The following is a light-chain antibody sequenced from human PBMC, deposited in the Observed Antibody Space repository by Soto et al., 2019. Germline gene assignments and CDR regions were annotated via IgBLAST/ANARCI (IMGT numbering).Light chain of an antibody. CDR1: QSISSY. CDR2: AAS. Sequence: DIHITQSPSSLSSSLGDRVTITFRASQSISSYLNWYQQKPGKAPKLLIYAASSLQSGVPSRFSGSGSGTDFTLTISSLQPEDFATYYCQQSYSSPPTFGQGTKV. J-gene: IGKJ1*01. V-gene: IGKV1-39*01. CDR3: QQSYSSPPT.